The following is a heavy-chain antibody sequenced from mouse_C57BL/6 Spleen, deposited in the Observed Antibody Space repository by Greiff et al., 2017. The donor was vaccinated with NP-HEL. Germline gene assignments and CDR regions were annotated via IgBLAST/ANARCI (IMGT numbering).Heavy chain of an antibody. Sequence: VQLQQPGAELVRPGSSVKLSCKASGYTFTSYWMHWVKQRPIQGLEWIGNIDPSDSETHYNQKFKDKATLTVDKSSSTAYMQLSSLTSEDSAVYYCARRGDYDDAMDYWGQGTSVTVSS. CDR2: IDPSDSET. D-gene: IGHD2-4*01. CDR1: GYTFTSYW. CDR3: ARRGDYDDAMDY. V-gene: IGHV1-52*01. J-gene: IGHJ4*01.